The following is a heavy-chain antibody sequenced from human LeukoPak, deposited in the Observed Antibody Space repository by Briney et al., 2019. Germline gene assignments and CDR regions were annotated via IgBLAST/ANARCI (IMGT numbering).Heavy chain of an antibody. CDR3: APGEDCSSTSCYTPFDY. J-gene: IGHJ4*02. D-gene: IGHD2-2*02. V-gene: IGHV1-69*02. CDR1: GGTFSGYT. CDR2: IIPILGIA. Sequence: SVKVSCKASGGTFSGYTISWVRQAPGQGLEWMGRIIPILGIANYAQKFQGRVTITADKSTSTAYMELSSLRSEDTAVYYCAPGEDCSSTSCYTPFDYWGQGTLVTVSS.